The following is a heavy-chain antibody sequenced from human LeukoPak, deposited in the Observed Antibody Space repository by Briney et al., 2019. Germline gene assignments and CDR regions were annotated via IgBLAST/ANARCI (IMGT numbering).Heavy chain of an antibody. CDR1: GGSIGSSRYY. D-gene: IGHD3-10*01. CDR3: ARPKGAWFDGFDI. V-gene: IGHV4-39*01. J-gene: IGHJ3*02. CDR2: VSYNGNT. Sequence: SETLPLTCTVSGGSIGSSRYYWGWIRQPPGKGLEWIGSVSYNGNTFYNPSLKSRVTISVDTSENQFSLKLSSVTAADTALYYCARPKGAWFDGFDIWGQGTMVTVSS.